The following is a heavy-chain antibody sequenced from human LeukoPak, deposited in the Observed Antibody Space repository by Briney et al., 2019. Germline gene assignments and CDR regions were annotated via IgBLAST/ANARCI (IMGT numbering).Heavy chain of an antibody. CDR1: GFTVSSTF. CDR3: AGDNAYFDY. CDR2: IYGGGST. J-gene: IGHJ4*02. V-gene: IGHV3-53*01. Sequence: GGSLRLSCAASGFTVSSTFMSWVRQAPGKGLEWVSVIYGGGSTHYADSVKGRFTISRDNSKNTLYLQMNSLRAEDTAVYYCAGDNAYFDYWGQGTLVTVSS.